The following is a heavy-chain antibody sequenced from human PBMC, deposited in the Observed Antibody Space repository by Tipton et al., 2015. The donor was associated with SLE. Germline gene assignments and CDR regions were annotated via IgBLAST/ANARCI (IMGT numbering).Heavy chain of an antibody. CDR2: VSGSGDST. V-gene: IGHV3-23*01. CDR1: GFTFSNYA. D-gene: IGHD4-23*01. J-gene: IGHJ4*02. CDR3: ARDATTVVTPDYFDY. Sequence: SLRLSCTASGFTFSNYAMSWVRQAPGKGLEWVSAVSGSGDSTYDADSVKGRFTISRDNAKDSLYLQMNSLRAEDTAVYYCARDATTVVTPDYFDYWGQGTLVTVSS.